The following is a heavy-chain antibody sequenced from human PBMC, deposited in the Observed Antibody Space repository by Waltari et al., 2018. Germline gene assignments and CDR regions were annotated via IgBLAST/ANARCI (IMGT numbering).Heavy chain of an antibody. CDR2: INHSGST. V-gene: IGHV4-34*01. CDR3: ASGQQLVRPLEN. CDR1: GGSFSGCY. Sequence: QVQLQQWGAGLLQPSETLSLTCAVYGGSFSGCYWSWIRQPPGKGLELIGEINHSGSTNYNPSLKSRVTISVDTSKNQFSLKLISVTAADTAVYYCASGQQLVRPLENWGQGTLVTVSS. D-gene: IGHD6-13*01. J-gene: IGHJ4*02.